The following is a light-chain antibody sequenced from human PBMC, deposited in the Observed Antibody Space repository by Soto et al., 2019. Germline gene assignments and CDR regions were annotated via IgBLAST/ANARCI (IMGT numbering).Light chain of an antibody. CDR2: YAS. CDR1: QSVSRN. V-gene: IGKV3-15*01. CDR3: QQYNHWSSIS. J-gene: IGKJ4*01. Sequence: EIVMTQSPATLSVSPGERATLSCRTSQSVSRNLAWYHQKPDQAPRLLISYASTRATGIPHRFSGSGSGTEFTLTISSLQSEDFALYYCQQYNHWSSISFGGGTKVEVK.